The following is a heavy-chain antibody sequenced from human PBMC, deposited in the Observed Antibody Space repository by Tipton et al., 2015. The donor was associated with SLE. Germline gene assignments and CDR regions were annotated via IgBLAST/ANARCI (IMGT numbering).Heavy chain of an antibody. CDR1: GFTFSDYA. Sequence: SLRLSCAASGFTFSDYAMSWVRQAPGKGLEWVSTISGSGGNTYYADSVKGRFTISRDNAKNTLYLQMSSLRAEDTAVYYCARVSSDYDYAFDIWGQGTMVTVSS. J-gene: IGHJ3*02. V-gene: IGHV3-23*01. CDR3: ARVSSDYDYAFDI. D-gene: IGHD3-22*01. CDR2: ISGSGGNT.